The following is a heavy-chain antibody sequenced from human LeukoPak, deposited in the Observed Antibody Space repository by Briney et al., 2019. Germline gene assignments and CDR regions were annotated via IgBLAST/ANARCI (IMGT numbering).Heavy chain of an antibody. CDR1: SASITSSPYF. Sequence: SETLSLTCTVSSASITSSPYFWGWIRQSPGKGLEWIGSISYSGTAYYNPSLKSRVTISVDTSKNQFSLKLSSVTAADTAVYYCARLLTRRLYYFDYWGQGTLVTVSS. D-gene: IGHD2-21*01. V-gene: IGHV4-39*07. J-gene: IGHJ4*02. CDR3: ARLLTRRLYYFDY. CDR2: ISYSGTA.